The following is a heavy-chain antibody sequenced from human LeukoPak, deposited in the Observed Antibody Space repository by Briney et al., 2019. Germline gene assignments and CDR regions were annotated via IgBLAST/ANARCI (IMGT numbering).Heavy chain of an antibody. CDR3: ARGYEYSSSYYYFDY. V-gene: IGHV4-59*12. D-gene: IGHD6-6*01. Sequence: SETLSLTCTVSGGSISNKYWSWIRQPPGKGLEWIGYIYYSGSTNYNPSLKSRVTILVDTSKNQFSLKLSSVTAADTAVYYCARGYEYSSSYYYFDYWGQGTLVTVSS. CDR2: IYYSGST. J-gene: IGHJ4*02. CDR1: GGSISNKY.